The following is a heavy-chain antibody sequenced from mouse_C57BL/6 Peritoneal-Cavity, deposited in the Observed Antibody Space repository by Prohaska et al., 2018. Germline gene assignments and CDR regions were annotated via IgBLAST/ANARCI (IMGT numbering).Heavy chain of an antibody. CDR1: GYTFTDYY. V-gene: IGHV1-26*01. D-gene: IGHD1-1*01. J-gene: IGHJ3*01. CDR2: INPNNGGT. CDR3: ARYYGSSSWFAY. Sequence: PGASVKISCKASGYTFTDYYMNWVKQSHGKSLEWIGDINPNNGGTSYNQKFKGKATLTVDKSSSTAYMELRSLTSEDSAVYFCARYYGSSSWFAYWGQGTLVTVSA.